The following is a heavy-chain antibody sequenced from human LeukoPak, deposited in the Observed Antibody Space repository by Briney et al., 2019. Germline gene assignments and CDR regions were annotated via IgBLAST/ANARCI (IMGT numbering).Heavy chain of an antibody. J-gene: IGHJ4*02. CDR1: GFPFSTYY. CDR2: ITNDGSHI. CDR3: ARDGSGSGDC. D-gene: IGHD2-15*01. V-gene: IGHV3-21*01. Sequence: GGSLRLSCAASGFPFSTYYMNWVRQAPGKGLEWVSSITNDGSHIYYADSVQGRFTISRDNAKNSLYLQMNSLRAEDTAVYYCARDGSGSGDCWGQGTLVTVSS.